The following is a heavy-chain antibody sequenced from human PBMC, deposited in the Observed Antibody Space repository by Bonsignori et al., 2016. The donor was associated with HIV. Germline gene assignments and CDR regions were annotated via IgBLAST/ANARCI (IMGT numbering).Heavy chain of an antibody. J-gene: IGHJ4*02. CDR2: IYPGDSDT. CDR3: ARQAMVRGDNEGLDY. Sequence: KVSCKGSGYSFTSYWIGWVRQMPGKGLEWMGIIYPGDSDTRYSPSFQGQVTISADKSISTAYLQWSSLKASDTAMYYCARQAMVRGDNEGLDYWGQGTLVTVSS. V-gene: IGHV5-51*01. CDR1: GYSFTSYW. D-gene: IGHD3-10*01.